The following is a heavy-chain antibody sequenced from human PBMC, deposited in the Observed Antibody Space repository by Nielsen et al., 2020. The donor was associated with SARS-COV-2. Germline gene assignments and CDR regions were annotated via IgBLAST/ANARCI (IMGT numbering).Heavy chain of an antibody. D-gene: IGHD2-15*01. Sequence: SETLSLTCTVSGGSISSYYWSWIRQPPGKGLEWIGEINHSGSTNYNPSLKSRVTISVDTSKNQFSLKLSSVTAADTAVYYCARGRKLGYGYYYYGMDVWGQGTTVTVSS. J-gene: IGHJ6*02. CDR2: INHSGST. V-gene: IGHV4-34*01. CDR3: ARGRKLGYGYYYYGMDV. CDR1: GGSISSYY.